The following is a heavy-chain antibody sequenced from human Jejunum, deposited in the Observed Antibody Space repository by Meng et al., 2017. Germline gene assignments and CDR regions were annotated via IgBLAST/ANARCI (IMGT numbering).Heavy chain of an antibody. CDR1: GVSISNNNW. Sequence: QGQLQESGPGLVKPSGTLSLTCAVSGVSISNNNWWSWVRQPPGKGLEWIGEISHTGRINYNPSLKSRVTMSLDKSKNQFSLDLTSVTGADTAVYYCARDLLDPNIAATGWFDPWGQGTLVTVSS. D-gene: IGHD2/OR15-2a*01. CDR3: ARDLLDPNIAATGWFDP. V-gene: IGHV4-4*02. CDR2: ISHTGRI. J-gene: IGHJ5*02.